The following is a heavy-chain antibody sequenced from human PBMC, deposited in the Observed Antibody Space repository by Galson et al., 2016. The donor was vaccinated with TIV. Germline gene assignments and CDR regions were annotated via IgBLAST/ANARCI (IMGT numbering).Heavy chain of an antibody. J-gene: IGHJ4*02. V-gene: IGHV1-2*02. Sequence: SVKVSCKASGHSFTDYYIHWVRQAPGQGFEWMGWVNPKSGDTNYAQQFQGRVAMTRDTSINTAYMELSRLRSDDTAVYYCARDGLDMTTAVALPDYWGQGTLVTVSS. CDR1: GHSFTDYY. D-gene: IGHD3/OR15-3a*01. CDR2: VNPKSGDT. CDR3: ARDGLDMTTAVALPDY.